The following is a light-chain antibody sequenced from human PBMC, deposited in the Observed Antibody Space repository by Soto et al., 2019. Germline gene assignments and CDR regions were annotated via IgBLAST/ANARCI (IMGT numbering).Light chain of an antibody. J-gene: IGLJ1*01. V-gene: IGLV1-40*01. Sequence: QSVLTQPPSVSEAPGQRVTISCTGSSSNIGAGYEAHWYQQVPGTAPKLLVYENNNRPSGVPDRLSGSKSGTSASLAITGLQAGDKVEYYCQSYDSILSGYVFGTGTKLTVL. CDR1: SSNIGAGYE. CDR2: ENN. CDR3: QSYDSILSGYV.